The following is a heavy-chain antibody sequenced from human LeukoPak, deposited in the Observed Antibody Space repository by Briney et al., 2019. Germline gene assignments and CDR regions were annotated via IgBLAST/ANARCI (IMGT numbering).Heavy chain of an antibody. Sequence: PGGSLRLSCIASGFSFGDYAMSWVRQAPGKGLEWVGFIRSKAYGGTTEYAASVQGRFTISRDNAKNSLYLQMNSLRAEDTAVYYCARHSKPRTYFYDTSDAFDIWGQGTMVTVSS. V-gene: IGHV3-49*04. J-gene: IGHJ3*02. CDR2: IRSKAYGGTT. CDR1: GFSFGDYA. CDR3: ARHSKPRTYFYDTSDAFDI. D-gene: IGHD3-22*01.